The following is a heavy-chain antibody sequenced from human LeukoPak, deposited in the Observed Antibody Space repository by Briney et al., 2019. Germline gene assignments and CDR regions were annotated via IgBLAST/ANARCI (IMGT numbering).Heavy chain of an antibody. CDR3: ARVNEVAVAAPFDY. CDR1: GYTFTGYY. J-gene: IGHJ4*02. CDR2: INPNSGGT. V-gene: IGHV1-2*02. Sequence: ASVKVSCEASGYTFTGYYMHWVRQAPGQGLEWMGWINPNSGGTNYAQKFQGRVTMTRDTSISTAYMELSRLRSDDTAVYYCARVNEVAVAAPFDYWGQGTLVTVSS. D-gene: IGHD6-19*01.